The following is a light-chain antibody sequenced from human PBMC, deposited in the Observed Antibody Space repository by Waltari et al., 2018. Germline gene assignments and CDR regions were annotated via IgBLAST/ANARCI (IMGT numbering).Light chain of an antibody. CDR1: KLGDKY. Sequence: SYDLSQPPSMSVSPGQTARVTCSGDKLGDKYACWYQQKPGQSPVLVIYQDNKRPSGIPERVSGSNSGSTATLTISGTQTADEAAYYCQAWDSSTGVFGGGTKLTVL. CDR3: QAWDSSTGV. J-gene: IGLJ2*01. CDR2: QDN. V-gene: IGLV3-1*01.